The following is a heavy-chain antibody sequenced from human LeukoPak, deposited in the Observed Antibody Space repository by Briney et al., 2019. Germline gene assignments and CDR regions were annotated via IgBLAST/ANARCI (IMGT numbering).Heavy chain of an antibody. J-gene: IGHJ4*02. V-gene: IGHV4-59*01. D-gene: IGHD6-19*01. CDR3: ARDQWLVGLFDY. CDR2: VYYSGST. CDR1: GGSIGSDY. Sequence: SETLSLTCTASGGSIGSDYWSWIRQPPGKGLEWIGCVYYSGSTNYNPSLKSRVTISVDTSKNQFSLKLSSVTAADTAVYYCARDQWLVGLFDYWGQGTLVTVSS.